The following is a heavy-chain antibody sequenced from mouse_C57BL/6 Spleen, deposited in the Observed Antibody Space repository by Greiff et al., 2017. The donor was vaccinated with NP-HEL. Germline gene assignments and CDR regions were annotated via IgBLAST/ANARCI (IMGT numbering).Heavy chain of an antibody. Sequence: VKLQQPGTELVKPGASVKLSCKASGYTFTSYWMHWVKQRPGQGLEWIGNINPSNGGTNYNEKFKSKATLTVDKSSSTAYMQLSSLTSEDSAVYYCARGGIYNYGSSYGYAMDYWGQGTSVTVSS. V-gene: IGHV1-53*01. CDR2: INPSNGGT. D-gene: IGHD1-1*01. CDR1: GYTFTSYW. CDR3: ARGGIYNYGSSYGYAMDY. J-gene: IGHJ4*01.